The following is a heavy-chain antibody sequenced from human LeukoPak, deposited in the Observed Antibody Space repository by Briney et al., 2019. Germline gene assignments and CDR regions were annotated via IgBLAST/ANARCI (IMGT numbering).Heavy chain of an antibody. Sequence: SVKVSCKASGGTFSSYAISWVRQAPGQGLEWMGGIIPIFGTANYAQKFQGRVTITADESTSTAYMELSSLRSEDAAVYYCARPVLRFLEGSYGMDVWGQGTTVTVSS. D-gene: IGHD3-3*01. CDR1: GGTFSSYA. CDR3: ARPVLRFLEGSYGMDV. CDR2: IIPIFGTA. J-gene: IGHJ6*02. V-gene: IGHV1-69*13.